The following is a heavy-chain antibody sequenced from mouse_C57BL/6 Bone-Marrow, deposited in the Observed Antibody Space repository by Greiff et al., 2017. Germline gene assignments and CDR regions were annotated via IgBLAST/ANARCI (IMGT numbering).Heavy chain of an antibody. V-gene: IGHV1-15*01. CDR1: GYTFTDYE. Sequence: VQLQQSGAELVRPGASVTLSCKASGYTFTDYEMHWVKQTPVHGLEWIGAIDPETGGTAYNQKFKGKAILTADKSSSTAYMELRSLTSEDAAVYYCTRHAFDYWGQGTTLTVSS. J-gene: IGHJ2*01. CDR3: TRHAFDY. CDR2: IDPETGGT.